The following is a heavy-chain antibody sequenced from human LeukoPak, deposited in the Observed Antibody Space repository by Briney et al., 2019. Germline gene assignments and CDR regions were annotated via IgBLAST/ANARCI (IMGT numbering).Heavy chain of an antibody. CDR3: ARGQKRGILTPGDSSGWYFVY. CDR2: INHSGST. CDR1: GGSFSGYY. V-gene: IGHV4-34*01. Sequence: PSETLSLTCAVYGGSFSGYYWSWIRQPPGKGLEWIGEINHSGSTNYNPSLKSRVTISVDTSKNQFSLKLRSVTAADTAVYYCARGQKRGILTPGDSSGWYFVYWGQGTLVTVSS. J-gene: IGHJ4*02. D-gene: IGHD6-19*01.